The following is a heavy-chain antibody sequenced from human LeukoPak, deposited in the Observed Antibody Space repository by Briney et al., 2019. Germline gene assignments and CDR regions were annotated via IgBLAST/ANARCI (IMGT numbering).Heavy chain of an antibody. J-gene: IGHJ4*02. CDR3: ASVKGRTTGPYYFDY. Sequence: PSETLSLTCTVSGGSISSSSYYWGWIRQPPGKGLEWIGSIYYSGSTYYNPSLKSRVTISVDTSKNQFSLKLSSVTAADTAVYYCASVKGRTTGPYYFDYWGQGTLVTVSS. D-gene: IGHD1-1*01. CDR2: IYYSGST. CDR1: GGSISSSSYY. V-gene: IGHV4-39*01.